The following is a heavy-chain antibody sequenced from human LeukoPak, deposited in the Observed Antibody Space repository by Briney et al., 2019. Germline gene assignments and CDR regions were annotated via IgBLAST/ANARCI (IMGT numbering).Heavy chain of an antibody. CDR3: ARDLGYCTNGVCHTRFDY. CDR1: GFTVSSNY. D-gene: IGHD2-8*01. J-gene: IGHJ4*02. V-gene: IGHV3-53*01. CDR2: IYSGGST. Sequence: GGSLRLSCAASGFTVSSNYMSWVRQGPGKRLEWVSVIYSGGSTYYADSVKGRFTISRDNAKNSLFLQMNSLRAEDTAVYYCARDLGYCTNGVCHTRFDYWGQGTLVAVSS.